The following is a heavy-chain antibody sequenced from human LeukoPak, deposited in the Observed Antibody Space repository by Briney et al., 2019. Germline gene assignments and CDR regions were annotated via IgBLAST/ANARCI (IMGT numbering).Heavy chain of an antibody. CDR2: IKPNSGGT. CDR1: GYSFSDYY. D-gene: IGHD3-22*01. V-gene: IGHV1-2*06. CDR3: ARAGVWDYYDTSGYHNGAFDI. Sequence: ASVKVSCKASGYSFSDYYMHWVRQAPGQGREWMGRIKPNSGGTDYAQKFQGRVTMTRDTSISTAYMEMSGLRSDDTAVYYCARAGVWDYYDTSGYHNGAFDIWGQGTMVTVSS. J-gene: IGHJ3*02.